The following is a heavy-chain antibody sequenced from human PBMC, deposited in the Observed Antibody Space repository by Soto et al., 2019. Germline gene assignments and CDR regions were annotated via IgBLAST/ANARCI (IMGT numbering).Heavy chain of an antibody. V-gene: IGHV1-69*10. J-gene: IGHJ4*02. D-gene: IGHD3-22*01. CDR2: IIPILGIA. Sequence: ASVKVSCKASGGTFSSYAISWVRQAPGQGLEWMGGIIPILGIANYAQKFQGRVTITADKSTSTAYMELSSLRSEDTAVYYCARGYYYDSSGYYYLDYWGQGTLVTVSS. CDR1: GGTFSSYA. CDR3: ARGYYYDSSGYYYLDY.